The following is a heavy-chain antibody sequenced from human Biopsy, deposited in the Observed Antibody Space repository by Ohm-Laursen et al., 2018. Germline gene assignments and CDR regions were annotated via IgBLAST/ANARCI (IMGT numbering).Heavy chain of an antibody. D-gene: IGHD3-22*01. CDR2: IFYRGST. Sequence: GTLSLTCTVSGGSISNNNYYWGWIRQPPGKGLEWIGSIFYRGSTHYKPSLKSRVNISVDTSKNQFSLKLNSVTAADTAVYYCAMDYDTSGYYYVSWGQGTLVTVSS. CDR3: AMDYDTSGYYYVS. V-gene: IGHV4-39*01. J-gene: IGHJ5*02. CDR1: GGSISNNNYY.